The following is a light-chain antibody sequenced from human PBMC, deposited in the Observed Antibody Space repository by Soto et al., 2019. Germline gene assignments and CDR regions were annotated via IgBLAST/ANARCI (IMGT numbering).Light chain of an antibody. Sequence: QSVLTQPPSVSGAPGQRVTISFTGTSSNIGATYDVHWYQHLPGTAPKLLIYANNNRPSGVPDRFSGSKSGTSASLAITGLQAEDEADYYCQSYDSSLSGSVFGGGTQLTVL. J-gene: IGLJ2*01. CDR1: SSNIGATYD. CDR2: ANN. CDR3: QSYDSSLSGSV. V-gene: IGLV1-40*01.